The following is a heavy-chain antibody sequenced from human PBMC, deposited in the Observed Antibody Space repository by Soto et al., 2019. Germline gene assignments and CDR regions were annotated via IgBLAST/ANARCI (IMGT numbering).Heavy chain of an antibody. J-gene: IGHJ3*01. CDR1: GFSISGKKY. Sequence: DVQLVESGGGLIQPGESLRLSCAASGFSISGKKYVAWVRQAPGKGLEWVSALYDLDGSFYAASVKGRFTTSSDSSKTTVYLRMNDLRPDDTAVYYCATWHEREHAYDVWGQGTTVIVSS. CDR2: LYDLDGS. CDR3: ATWHEREHAYDV. D-gene: IGHD1-1*01. V-gene: IGHV3-53*01.